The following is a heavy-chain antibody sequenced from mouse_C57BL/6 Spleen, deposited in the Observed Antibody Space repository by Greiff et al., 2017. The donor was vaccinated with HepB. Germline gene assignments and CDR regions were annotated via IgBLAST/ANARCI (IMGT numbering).Heavy chain of an antibody. Sequence: QVQLKQPGAELVKPGASVKLSCKASGYTFTSYWMHWVKQRPGRGLEWIGRIDPNSGGTKYNEKFKSKATLTVDKPSSTAYMQLSSLTSEDSAVYYCARDYYGSSSHYYAMDYWGQGTSVTVSS. CDR2: IDPNSGGT. CDR1: GYTFTSYW. J-gene: IGHJ4*01. CDR3: ARDYYGSSSHYYAMDY. V-gene: IGHV1-72*01. D-gene: IGHD1-1*01.